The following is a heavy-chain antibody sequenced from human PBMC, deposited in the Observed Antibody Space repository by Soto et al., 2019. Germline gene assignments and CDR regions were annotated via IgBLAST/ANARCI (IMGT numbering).Heavy chain of an antibody. CDR3: AKDSETIFGVVTMYYFDY. Sequence: PGGSLRLSCAASGFTFSSYGMHWVRQAPGKGLEWVAVISYDGSNKYYADSVKGRFTISRDNSKNTLYLQMSSLRAEDTAVYYSAKDSETIFGVVTMYYFDYWGQGTLVTVSS. CDR1: GFTFSSYG. D-gene: IGHD3-3*01. CDR2: ISYDGSNK. J-gene: IGHJ4*02. V-gene: IGHV3-30*18.